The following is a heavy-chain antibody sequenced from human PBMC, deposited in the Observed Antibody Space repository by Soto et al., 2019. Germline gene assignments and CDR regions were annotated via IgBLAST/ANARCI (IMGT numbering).Heavy chain of an antibody. CDR2: LDQSGGT. J-gene: IGHJ6*02. D-gene: IGHD6-19*01. CDR1: GDSLRGQS. CDR3: AREDSYGWSGESLDL. Sequence: SETLSLTCAVVGDSLRGQSWNWIRQSPGKGLEWIGELDQSGGTNYNPSLKSRAIISDDTSKNQFSLTLTSVTAADTAVYYCAREDSYGWSGESLDLWCQGTTVTAS. V-gene: IGHV4-34*01.